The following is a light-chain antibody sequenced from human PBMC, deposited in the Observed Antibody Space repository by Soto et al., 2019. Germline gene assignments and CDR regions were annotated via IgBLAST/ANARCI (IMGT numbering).Light chain of an antibody. CDR1: SSDVGGYNY. CDR3: SAHTYGALV. CDR2: EVN. Sequence: QSVLTQPPSASGSPGQSVAISCTGTSSDVGGYNYVSWYQQHPGKAPKLMIYEVNKRPSGVPDRFSGSKSGNTASLTVSGLQAEDEADYYCSAHTYGALVFGGGTKVTVL. J-gene: IGLJ2*01. V-gene: IGLV2-8*01.